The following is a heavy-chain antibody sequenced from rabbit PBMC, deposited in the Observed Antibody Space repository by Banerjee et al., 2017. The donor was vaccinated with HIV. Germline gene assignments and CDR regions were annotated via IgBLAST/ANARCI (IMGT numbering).Heavy chain of an antibody. CDR3: ARGYAGDGYSL. CDR2: IWTGSTDST. Sequence: QEQLVEYGGDLVQPEGSLTLTCTASGFDFSSNAMCWVRQAPGKGLEWIACIWTGSTDSTFYASRAKGRFTISRTSSTTVTLQVTSLTAADTATYFCARGYAGDGYSLWGQGTLVTVS. D-gene: IGHD4-2*01. V-gene: IGHV1S45*01. J-gene: IGHJ3*01. CDR1: GFDFSSNA.